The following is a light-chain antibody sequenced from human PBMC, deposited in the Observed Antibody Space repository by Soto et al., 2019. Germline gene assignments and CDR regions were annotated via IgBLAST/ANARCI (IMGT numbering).Light chain of an antibody. J-gene: IGKJ2*01. CDR2: GAS. V-gene: IGKV3-15*01. CDR1: QSVSSD. Sequence: EIVMTQSPATLSVSTGERATLSCRASQSVSSDLAWYQQKPGHAPRLLIYGASTRATSIPARFSGSGSGTEFTLTISSMHSADFAFYYCQHYHRWPQYTFGQGTKVEIQ. CDR3: QHYHRWPQYT.